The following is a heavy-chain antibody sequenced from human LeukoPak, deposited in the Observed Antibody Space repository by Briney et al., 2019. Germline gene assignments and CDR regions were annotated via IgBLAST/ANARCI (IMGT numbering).Heavy chain of an antibody. D-gene: IGHD3-22*01. J-gene: IGHJ4*02. CDR3: ASSSFYYESSGPAFDY. CDR1: GFTFSSFD. CDR2: IAYDGSNK. V-gene: IGHV3-30*03. Sequence: GGSLRLSCVVSGFTFSSFDMHWVRQAPGKGLEWVAAIAYDGSNKYYADSVKGRVTISRDNSKNTLSLQMNSLRGEDTDVYYCASSSFYYESSGPAFDYWGQGTLVTVSS.